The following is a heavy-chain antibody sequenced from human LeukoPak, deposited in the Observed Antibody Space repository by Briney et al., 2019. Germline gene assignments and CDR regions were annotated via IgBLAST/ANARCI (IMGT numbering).Heavy chain of an antibody. CDR2: ISGNGRST. V-gene: IGHV3-23*01. CDR3: ARRLGSDYGLDV. CDR1: GFTFSSYA. D-gene: IGHD1-26*01. Sequence: GGSLRLSCAASGFTFSSYAMSWVRQAPGKGLEWVSTISGNGRSTYYGDSVKGRFTISRDNAKNSQFLQMNSLRAEDTAVYYCARRLGSDYGLDVWGQGTTVTVSS. J-gene: IGHJ6*02.